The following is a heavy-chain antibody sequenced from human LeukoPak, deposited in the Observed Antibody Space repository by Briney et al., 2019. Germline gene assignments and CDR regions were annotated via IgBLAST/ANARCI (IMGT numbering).Heavy chain of an antibody. D-gene: IGHD1-1*01. CDR1: GGSVSSGSYY. V-gene: IGHV4-61*01. J-gene: IGHJ4*02. CDR3: ARDTGGGWNVD. Sequence: PSETLSLTCTVSGGSVSSGSYYWSWIRQPPGKGLEWIGYIYYSGSTNYNPSPKSRVTISVDTSKNQFSLKLSSVTAADTAVYYCARDTGGGWNVDWGQGTLVTVSS. CDR2: IYYSGST.